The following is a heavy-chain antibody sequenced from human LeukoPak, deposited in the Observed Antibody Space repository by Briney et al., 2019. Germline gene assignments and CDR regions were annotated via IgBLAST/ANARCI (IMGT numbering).Heavy chain of an antibody. J-gene: IGHJ4*02. Sequence: ASVKVSCKASGYTFTSYGISWVRQAPGQGLEWMGWISSNDGNTYYVQNFQARVTMTTDTSTSTAYMELRSLRADDAAVYDCARGDILTGYYYFDSWGQGTLVTVSS. CDR3: ARGDILTGYYYFDS. CDR1: GYTFTSYG. V-gene: IGHV1-18*01. D-gene: IGHD3-9*01. CDR2: ISSNDGNT.